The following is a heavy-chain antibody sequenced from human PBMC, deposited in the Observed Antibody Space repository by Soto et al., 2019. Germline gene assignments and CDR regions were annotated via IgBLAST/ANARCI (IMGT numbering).Heavy chain of an antibody. D-gene: IGHD5-18*01. Sequence: PGGSLRLSCAASGFTFSIYAMTWVRQAPGKWLEWVSTVSGGGATTYYADSVKGRFTISRDNSKNTVFLQMNSLRAEDTAVYYCAKLPYSYGSLYYFDYWGQGTLVNVSS. CDR3: AKLPYSYGSLYYFDY. J-gene: IGHJ4*02. CDR1: GFTFSIYA. V-gene: IGHV3-23*01. CDR2: VSGGGATT.